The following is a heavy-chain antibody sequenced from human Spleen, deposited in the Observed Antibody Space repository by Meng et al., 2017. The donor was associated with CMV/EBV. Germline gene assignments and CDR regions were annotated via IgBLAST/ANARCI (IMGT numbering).Heavy chain of an antibody. V-gene: IGHV3-11*01. CDR2: ISSSGSTI. CDR1: GFTFSDYY. J-gene: IGHJ6*02. Sequence: GESLKISCAASGFTFSDYYMSWIRQAPGKGLEWVSYISSSGSTIYYADSVKGRFTISRDNAKNSLYLQMNSLRAEDTAVYYCARDGTYYDFWSGYYPYYGMDVWGQGTTVTVSS. CDR3: ARDGTYYDFWSGYYPYYGMDV. D-gene: IGHD3-3*01.